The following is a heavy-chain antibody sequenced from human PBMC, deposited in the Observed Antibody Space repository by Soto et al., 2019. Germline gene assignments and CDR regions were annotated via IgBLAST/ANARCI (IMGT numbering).Heavy chain of an antibody. CDR3: ARGRGSGYDLWSPTYYYYMDV. D-gene: IGHD5-12*01. J-gene: IGHJ6*03. V-gene: IGHV3-66*01. Sequence: GGSLRLSCAASGFTVSSNYMSWVRQAPGKGLEWVSVIYSGGRTYYADSVKGRFTISKDNSKNTMYIQMNSMRAEDTAVYDCARGRGSGYDLWSPTYYYYMDVWGKGTTVTVSS. CDR1: GFTVSSNY. CDR2: IYSGGRT.